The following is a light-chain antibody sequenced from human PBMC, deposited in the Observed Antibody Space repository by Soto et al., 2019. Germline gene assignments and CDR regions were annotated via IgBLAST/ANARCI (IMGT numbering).Light chain of an antibody. CDR1: SSDVVNDLL. CDR2: EGT. CDR3: CSYVGTRRA. J-gene: IGLJ3*02. Sequence: QSALTQPASVSGSPGQSITISCTGTSSDVVNDLLVSWYQQQPGKAPKLMIYEGTKRPAGVSNRFSGSKSGNTASLTISGLQAEDEADYYCCSYVGTRRAFGGRTKVTVL. V-gene: IGLV2-23*01.